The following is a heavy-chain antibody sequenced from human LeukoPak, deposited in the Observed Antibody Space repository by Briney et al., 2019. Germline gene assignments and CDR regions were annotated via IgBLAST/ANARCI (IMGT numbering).Heavy chain of an antibody. CDR3: ARDWYSSNWYGNSFDY. D-gene: IGHD6-13*01. J-gene: IGHJ4*02. Sequence: QSGGSLRLSCAASGFTFSSYAMHWVRQAPGKGLEWVAVISKDGSNKYYADSVKGRFAISRDNSKNTLYLQMNSLRADDTALYYCARDWYSSNWYGNSFDYWGQGTLVSVSS. CDR2: ISKDGSNK. CDR1: GFTFSSYA. V-gene: IGHV3-30*09.